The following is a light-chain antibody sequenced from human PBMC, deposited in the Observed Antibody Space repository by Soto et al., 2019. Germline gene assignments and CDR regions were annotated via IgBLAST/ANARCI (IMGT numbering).Light chain of an antibody. J-gene: IGKJ5*01. V-gene: IGKV1-39*01. CDR3: QHTYSIPHT. CDR1: QSIGDY. CDR2: AAS. Sequence: DIQVTQSPPSLSASVGDRVTITCRASQSIGDYLNWYQYRPGKAPNLLIYAASTLHGGVPSRFSGSASGTDFTLTISSLQPEDFATYYCQHTYSIPHTFGQGTRLDIK.